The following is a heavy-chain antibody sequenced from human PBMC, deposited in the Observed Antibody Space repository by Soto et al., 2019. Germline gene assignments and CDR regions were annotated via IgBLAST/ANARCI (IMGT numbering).Heavy chain of an antibody. J-gene: IGHJ4*02. D-gene: IGHD2-2*01. CDR2: INHSGST. Sequence: SETLSLTCAVYGGSFSGYYWSWIRQPPGKGLEWIGEINHSGSTNYNPSLKSRVTISVDTSKNQFSLKLSSVTAADTAVYYCARGRRRYCSSTSCYQFDYWGQGTLVTVS. CDR3: ARGRRRYCSSTSCYQFDY. CDR1: GGSFSGYY. V-gene: IGHV4-34*01.